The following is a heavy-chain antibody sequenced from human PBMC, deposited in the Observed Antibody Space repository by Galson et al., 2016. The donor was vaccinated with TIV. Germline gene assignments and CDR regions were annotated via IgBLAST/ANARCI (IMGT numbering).Heavy chain of an antibody. J-gene: IGHJ4*02. CDR2: ISGYNENT. V-gene: IGHV1-18*01. CDR1: GYSFTSYG. Sequence: SVKVSCKASGYSFTSYGVSWVRQAPGQGLEWMGWISGYNENTYYTQNFQGRVTMTTDTSTSTAYLELRSLRSDDTAVYYCARAVPEIPETLDYWGQGTLVTVSS. CDR3: ARAVPEIPETLDY. D-gene: IGHD2-2*02.